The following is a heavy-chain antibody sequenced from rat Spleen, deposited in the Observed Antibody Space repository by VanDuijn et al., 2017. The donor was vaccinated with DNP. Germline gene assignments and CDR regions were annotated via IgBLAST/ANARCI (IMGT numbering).Heavy chain of an antibody. J-gene: IGHJ4*01. D-gene: IGHD1-1*01. Sequence: EVQLQESGPGLVKPSQSLSLTCSVTGYSITSGFRWTWIRKFPGNKLEWMGYINSEGRTDYNPSLKSRFSITRDTSKNQFFLQVNSLTTEDTATYYCARLRLEWEVRAMDAWGQGTSVTVSS. CDR3: ARLRLEWEVRAMDA. V-gene: IGHV3-3*01. CDR1: GYSITSGFR. CDR2: INSEGRT.